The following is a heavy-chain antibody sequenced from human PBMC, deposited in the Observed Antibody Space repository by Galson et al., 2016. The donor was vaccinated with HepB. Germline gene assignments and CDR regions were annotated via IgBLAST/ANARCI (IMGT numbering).Heavy chain of an antibody. CDR1: GFSLSTSGVG. CDR2: IYWDDDK. CDR3: AHRPYYYDSSGYYHFDY. Sequence: LVKPTQTLTLTCTFSGFSLSTSGVGVGWIRQPPGKALEWLALIYWDDDKRYSPSLKNRLTITKDTSKNQVVLTMTNMDPVDTATYYCAHRPYYYDSSGYYHFDYWGQGTLVTVSS. D-gene: IGHD3-22*01. V-gene: IGHV2-5*02. J-gene: IGHJ4*02.